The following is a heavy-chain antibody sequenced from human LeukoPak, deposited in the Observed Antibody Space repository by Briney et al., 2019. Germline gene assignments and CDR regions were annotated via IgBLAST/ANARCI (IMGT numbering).Heavy chain of an antibody. V-gene: IGHV3-7*05. J-gene: IGHJ3*02. Sequence: GGSLRLSCAASGFTFSSYWMSWVRQAPGKGLEWVANIKQDGSDKYYVDSVKGRFTISRDNAKNSLYLQMNSLRTEDTAVYYCARAGILWFGESLFDMWGQGTKVTVSS. CDR2: IKQDGSDK. CDR3: ARAGILWFGESLFDM. D-gene: IGHD3-10*01. CDR1: GFTFSSYW.